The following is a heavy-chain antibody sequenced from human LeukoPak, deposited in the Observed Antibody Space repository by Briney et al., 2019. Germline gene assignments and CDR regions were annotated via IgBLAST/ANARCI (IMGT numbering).Heavy chain of an antibody. J-gene: IGHJ3*02. V-gene: IGHV3-7*01. CDR2: IKGDGSEK. D-gene: IGHD5-12*01. CDR3: AKESGKRDIAATNAFDI. Sequence: GGSLRLSCAASGFTISNLWMTWVRQAPGKGLECVANIKGDGSEKNYVDSVKGRFTISRDDAKNSLYLQMNSLRAEDTAVYYCAKESGKRDIAATNAFDIWGQGTMVTVSS. CDR1: GFTISNLW.